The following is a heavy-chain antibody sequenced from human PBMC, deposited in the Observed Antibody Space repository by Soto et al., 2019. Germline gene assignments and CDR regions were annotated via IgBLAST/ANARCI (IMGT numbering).Heavy chain of an antibody. CDR3: VRGDTVTRRGHLTLDY. V-gene: IGHV1-18*01. CDR1: GYTFTSYG. D-gene: IGHD4-17*01. CDR2: ISAYNGNT. J-gene: IGHJ4*02. Sequence: ASVKVSCKASGYTFTSYGISWVRQAPGQGLEWMGWISAYNGNTNYAQKLQGRVTMTTDTSTSTAYMELRSLRSDDTAVYYCVRGDTVTRRGHLTLDYWGQGTLVTVSS.